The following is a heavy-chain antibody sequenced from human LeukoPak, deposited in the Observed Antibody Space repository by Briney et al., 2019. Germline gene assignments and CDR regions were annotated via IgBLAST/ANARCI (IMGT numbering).Heavy chain of an antibody. CDR1: GFTFSDYY. D-gene: IGHD6-13*01. Sequence: PGGSLRLSRAASGFTFSDYYMSWIRQAPGKGLEWVSYISSIGSYTNYADSVKGRFTISRDNAKNSLYLQMNSLRAEDTAVYYCASPAAGTNSDYWDQGTLVTVSS. V-gene: IGHV3-11*03. CDR3: ASPAAGTNSDY. CDR2: ISSIGSYT. J-gene: IGHJ4*02.